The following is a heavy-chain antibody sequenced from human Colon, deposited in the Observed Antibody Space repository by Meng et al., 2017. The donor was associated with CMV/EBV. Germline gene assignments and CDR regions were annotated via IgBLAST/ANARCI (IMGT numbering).Heavy chain of an antibody. D-gene: IGHD4-17*01. CDR2: ISGSGGST. Sequence: EGSLRLSCDASGFNLSTYSLNWVRQAPGKGLEWVSAISGSGGSTYYADSVKGRFTISRDDAQNSLHLQMNSLRAEDSAVYYCARVEGSVTSPLDYWGQGTLVTVSS. CDR1: GFNLSTYS. J-gene: IGHJ4*02. CDR3: ARVEGSVTSPLDY. V-gene: IGHV3-23*01.